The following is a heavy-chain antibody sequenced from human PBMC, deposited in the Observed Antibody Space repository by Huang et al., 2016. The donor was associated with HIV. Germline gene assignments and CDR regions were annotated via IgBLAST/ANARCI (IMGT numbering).Heavy chain of an antibody. CDR3: ARPKLGAHDSFDV. CDR2: MNQRGST. Sequence: QVQLQQWGAGLLKPSETLSLTCAVSGGSFSGYYWSLIRQPPGKGLEWIGQMNQRGSTDYNPSLKSRVTMSGDTSKNQFSLTLNSVSASDTAVYFCARPKLGAHDSFDVWGQGTMVTVSS. D-gene: IGHD1-26*01. V-gene: IGHV4-34*01. CDR1: GGSFSGYY. J-gene: IGHJ3*01.